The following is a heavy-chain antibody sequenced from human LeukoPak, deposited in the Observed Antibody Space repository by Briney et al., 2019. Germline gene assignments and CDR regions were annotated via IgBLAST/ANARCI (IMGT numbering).Heavy chain of an antibody. CDR2: ISSSGSTI. V-gene: IGHV3-11*01. D-gene: IGHD6-6*01. J-gene: IGHJ4*02. CDR3: ARDRTSIAARPVDY. Sequence: PGGSLRLSCAASGFTFSDYYMSWVRQAPGKGLEWFSYISSSGSTIYYADSVKGRFTISRDNSKNSLYLQMNSLRAEDTAVYYCARDRTSIAARPVDYWGQGTLVTVSS. CDR1: GFTFSDYY.